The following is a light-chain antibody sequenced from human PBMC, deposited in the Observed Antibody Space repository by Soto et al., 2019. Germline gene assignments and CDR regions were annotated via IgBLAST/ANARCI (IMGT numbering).Light chain of an antibody. Sequence: IVLTQSPGSLSLSPGEMAALSFGASQSVSNNYLAWYQQKPGQAPRLLIYGASNRATGIPDRFSGSGSGTDFTLTISRLEPEDFAVYYCQQYGSSGTFGQGTKVDIK. CDR1: QSVSNNY. CDR3: QQYGSSGT. CDR2: GAS. J-gene: IGKJ1*01. V-gene: IGKV3-20*01.